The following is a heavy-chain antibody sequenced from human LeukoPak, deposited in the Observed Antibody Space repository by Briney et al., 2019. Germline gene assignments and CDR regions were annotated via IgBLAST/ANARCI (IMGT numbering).Heavy chain of an antibody. CDR3: ALTEGDRYYYYGMDV. J-gene: IGHJ6*02. CDR1: GYTLTELS. V-gene: IGHV1-24*01. D-gene: IGHD2-21*02. Sequence: ASVKVSCKVSGYTLTELSMHWVRQAPGKGLEWMGGFDPEDGETIYAQKFQGRVTITRDTSASTAYMELSSLRSEDTAVYYCALTEGDRYYYYGMDVWGQGTTVTVSS. CDR2: FDPEDGET.